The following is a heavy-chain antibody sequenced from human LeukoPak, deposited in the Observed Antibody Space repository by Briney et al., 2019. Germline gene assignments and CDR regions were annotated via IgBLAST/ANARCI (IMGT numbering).Heavy chain of an antibody. CDR1: GFTFSSYW. CDR3: ARDGVAPGLYFDY. Sequence: GGSLRLSCAASGFTFSSYWMNWVRQAPGKGLEWVASIRQDGNEKYYVDSVKGRFTISRDNTYYSLYLQMNTLRAEDTAVYYCARDGVAPGLYFDYWGQGNLVTVSS. J-gene: IGHJ4*02. V-gene: IGHV3-7*01. CDR2: IRQDGNEK. D-gene: IGHD2-8*01.